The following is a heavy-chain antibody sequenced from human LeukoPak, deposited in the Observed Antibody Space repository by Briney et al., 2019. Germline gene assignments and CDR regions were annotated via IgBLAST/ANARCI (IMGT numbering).Heavy chain of an antibody. CDR1: GLTFSRYW. J-gene: IGHJ6*03. V-gene: IGHV3-7*01. CDR3: ARYYYYYMDV. Sequence: GGSLRLSCAASGLTFSRYWMSWVRQATGKGLEWVANIKQDGSEKYYVDSVKGRFTISRDNAKNSLYLQMNSLRAEDTAVYYCARYYYYYMDVWGKGTTVTVSS. CDR2: IKQDGSEK.